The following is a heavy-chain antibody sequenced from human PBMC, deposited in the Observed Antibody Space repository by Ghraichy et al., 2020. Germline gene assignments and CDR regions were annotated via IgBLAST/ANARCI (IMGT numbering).Heavy chain of an antibody. Sequence: SETLSLTCTVSGGSMNYYYWSWIRQPPGKGLEWIGYIYYSGSTDYNPSLKSRVTISLDTSKNQFSLKLTSVTAADTAVYYCAKQDDDPYWSGGNRHSWANWFDPWGQGTLVAVSS. CDR3: AKQDDDPYWSGGNRHSWANWFDP. J-gene: IGHJ5*02. CDR2: IYYSGST. CDR1: GGSMNYYY. V-gene: IGHV4-59*08. D-gene: IGHD2-15*01.